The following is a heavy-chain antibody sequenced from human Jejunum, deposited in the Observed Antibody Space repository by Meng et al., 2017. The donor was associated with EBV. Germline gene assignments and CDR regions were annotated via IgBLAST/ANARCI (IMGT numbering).Heavy chain of an antibody. J-gene: IGHJ4*02. D-gene: IGHD2/OR15-2a*01. CDR1: GFTFTTDA. Sequence: EWHLLELGGGLVQPGGPLRLSCAASGFTFTTDAMSWVRQAPGKGLEWVSVITGSGGSTYYADSVKGRFTISRDSSKNTLYLQMNSLRAEDTAVYYCAKLVRDWGQGTLVTVSS. V-gene: IGHV3-23*01. CDR3: AKLVRD. CDR2: ITGSGGST.